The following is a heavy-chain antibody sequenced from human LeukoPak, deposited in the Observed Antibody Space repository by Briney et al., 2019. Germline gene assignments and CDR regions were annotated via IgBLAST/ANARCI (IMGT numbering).Heavy chain of an antibody. CDR2: INSHGSTT. Sequence: HPGGSLRLSCAASGFTFSSYWIHWVRQAPGKGLVWVSRINSHGSTTSYADSVKGRFTVSRDNAKNTLYLQMNSLRAEDTAVYYCAREADAFDIWGQGTMVTVSS. J-gene: IGHJ3*02. V-gene: IGHV3-74*01. CDR3: AREADAFDI. CDR1: GFTFSSYW.